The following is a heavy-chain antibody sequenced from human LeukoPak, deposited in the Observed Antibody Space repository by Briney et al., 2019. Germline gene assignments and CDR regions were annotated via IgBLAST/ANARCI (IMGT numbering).Heavy chain of an antibody. CDR3: ARDDQFYDILTGYYSGYGINV. CDR1: GFSFSTYW. CDR2: IKEDGSEK. V-gene: IGHV3-7*01. Sequence: GGSLRLSCAASGFSFSTYWMTWVRQAPGKGLEWVGNIKEDGSEKYYGDSVKGRFTISRDNAKNSVYLQMNSLRAEDTAVYYCARDDQFYDILTGYYSGYGINVWGQGTTVFVS. D-gene: IGHD3-9*01. J-gene: IGHJ6*02.